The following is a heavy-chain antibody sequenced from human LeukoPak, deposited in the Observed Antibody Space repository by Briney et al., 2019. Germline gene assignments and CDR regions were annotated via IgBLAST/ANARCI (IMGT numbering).Heavy chain of an antibody. D-gene: IGHD3-16*01. CDR1: GASISSGSYY. Sequence: SQTLSLTCAVSGASISSGSYYWSWIRQPAGKGLEWIGRFFTSGSTNYNPSLKSRVTISIDTSKNQFSLKLSSVTAADTAVYYCASASLGVWGGEELFDYWGQGTLVTVSS. CDR2: FFTSGST. CDR3: ASASLGVWGGEELFDY. V-gene: IGHV4-61*02. J-gene: IGHJ4*02.